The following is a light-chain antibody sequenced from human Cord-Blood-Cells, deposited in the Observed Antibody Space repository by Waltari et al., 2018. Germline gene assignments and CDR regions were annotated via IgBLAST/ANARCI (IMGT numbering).Light chain of an antibody. Sequence: QSALTQPASVSGSPGQPITISCSGTSRDVGSYNLVSWYQQHQGKTTKLMIYEVSKRPSGVSNRFSGSKSGDTASLTTSGLQAEDEADYYCCAYAGSYVFGTGTKVTVL. CDR2: EVS. CDR3: CAYAGSYV. V-gene: IGLV2-23*02. CDR1: SRDVGSYNL. J-gene: IGLJ1*01.